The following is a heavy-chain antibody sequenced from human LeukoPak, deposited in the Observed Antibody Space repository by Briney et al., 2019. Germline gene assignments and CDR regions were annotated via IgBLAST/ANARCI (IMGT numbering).Heavy chain of an antibody. J-gene: IGHJ4*02. CDR1: GFTFNTYS. D-gene: IGHD3-22*01. CDR3: ARDNSASYYDSSGFDY. CDR2: ISSGTSYI. Sequence: GSLRLSCSASGFTFNTYSMNWVRQAPGKGLEWVSSISSGTSYIYYADSVKGRFTISRDNAKNSLYLQMNSLRAEDTAVYYCARDNSASYYDSSGFDYWGQGTLVTVSS. V-gene: IGHV3-21*01.